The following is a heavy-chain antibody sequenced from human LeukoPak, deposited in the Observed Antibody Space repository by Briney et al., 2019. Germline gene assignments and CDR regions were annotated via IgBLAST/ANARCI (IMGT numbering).Heavy chain of an antibody. D-gene: IGHD5-24*01. CDR1: GGSISSGGYF. Sequence: SETLSLTCTVSGGSISSGGYFWSWLRQHPGTGLEWFVSIYYSGSTYYNPSLKSRLSISVDTSKNQFSLKLSSVTAADTAVYYCARDMGRDGYISGALHVWGQGTMVTVSS. CDR2: IYYSGST. CDR3: ARDMGRDGYISGALHV. J-gene: IGHJ3*01. V-gene: IGHV4-31*03.